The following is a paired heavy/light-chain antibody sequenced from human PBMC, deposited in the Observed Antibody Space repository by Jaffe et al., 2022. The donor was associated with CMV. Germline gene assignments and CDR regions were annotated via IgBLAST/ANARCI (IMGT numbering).Heavy chain of an antibody. J-gene: IGHJ3*02. CDR3: ARRVDYGDGRRSALDI. V-gene: IGHV1-69*09. CDR1: GGTFSSNA. Sequence: QVQLVQSGAEVKKPGSSVKVSCKASGGTFSSNAISWVRQAPGQGLEWMGRIIPILGIVNDAQKFRGRVTITADKSTSTAYMEVSSLTSEDTAVYYCARRVDYGDGRRSALDIWGQGTLVTVSS. D-gene: IGHD4-17*01. CDR2: IIPILGIV.
Light chain of an antibody. CDR3: NSWDSRGNQLEV. Sequence: SSELTQDPAVSVALGQTVRITCQGDSLRSYYASWYQLKPGQAPVLVIYDKNNRPSGIPDRFSGSRSGNTASLTITGAQAEDEADYYCNSWDSRGNQLEVFGGGTKLTVL. V-gene: IGLV3-19*01. CDR2: DKN. CDR1: SLRSYY. J-gene: IGLJ2*01.